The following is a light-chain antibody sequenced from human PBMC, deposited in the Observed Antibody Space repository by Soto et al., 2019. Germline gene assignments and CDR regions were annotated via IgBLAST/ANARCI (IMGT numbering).Light chain of an antibody. J-gene: IGLJ3*02. CDR2: GVT. CDR3: SSYTSYTTLWV. V-gene: IGLV2-14*01. Sequence: QSVLTQPASVSGSPGQSITTSCTGTVSDIGVYNYVSWYQQHPGKAPKLLIYGVTNRPSGVSDRFSGSKSGNAASLTISGLQAEDEADYYCSSYTSYTTLWVFGGGTKLTVL. CDR1: VSDIGVYNY.